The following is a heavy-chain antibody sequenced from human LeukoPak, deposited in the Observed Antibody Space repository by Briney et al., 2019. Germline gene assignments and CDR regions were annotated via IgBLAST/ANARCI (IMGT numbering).Heavy chain of an antibody. CDR3: ARAYSGYDFFDY. J-gene: IGHJ4*02. V-gene: IGHV1-69*13. CDR2: IFPIFGTA. D-gene: IGHD5-12*01. CDR1: GGTFSRYA. Sequence: SVKVSCKASGGTFSRYAISWVRQATGQGLEWMGGIFPIFGTANYAQKFQGRVTITADESTSTAYMEVSSLRSEDTAVYYCARAYSGYDFFDYWGQGILVTVSS.